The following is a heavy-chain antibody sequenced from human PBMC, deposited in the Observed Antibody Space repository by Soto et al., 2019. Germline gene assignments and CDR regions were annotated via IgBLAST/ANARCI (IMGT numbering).Heavy chain of an antibody. J-gene: IGHJ4*02. CDR1: GVTFSSYA. Sequence: GGSLRLSCASSGVTFSSYAMSWVRQAPGKGLEWVSAISGSGGSTYYADSVKGRFTISRDNSKNTLYLQMNSLRAEDTAVYYCAKSVAGTTLPDFDYWGQGTLVTVSS. D-gene: IGHD6-19*01. CDR2: ISGSGGST. V-gene: IGHV3-23*01. CDR3: AKSVAGTTLPDFDY.